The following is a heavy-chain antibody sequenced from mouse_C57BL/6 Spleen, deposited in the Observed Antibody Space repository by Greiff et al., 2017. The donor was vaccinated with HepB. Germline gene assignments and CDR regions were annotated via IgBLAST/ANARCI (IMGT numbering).Heavy chain of an antibody. CDR3: ARPSYYGSSWYFDV. J-gene: IGHJ1*03. V-gene: IGHV5-6*01. CDR1: GFTFSSYG. Sequence: EVQGVESGGDLVKPGGSLKLSCAASGFTFSSYGMSWVRQTPDKRLEWVATISSGGSYTYYPDSVKGRFTISRDNAKNTLYLQMSSLKSEDTAMYYCARPSYYGSSWYFDVWGTGTTATVSS. D-gene: IGHD1-1*01. CDR2: ISSGGSYT.